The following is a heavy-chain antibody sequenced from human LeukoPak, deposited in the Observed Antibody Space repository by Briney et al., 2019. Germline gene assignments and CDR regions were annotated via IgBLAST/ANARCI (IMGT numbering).Heavy chain of an antibody. CDR3: ARPYNSGQYGVFDI. J-gene: IGHJ3*02. Sequence: SETLSLTCTVSGGSISSHYWSWIRQPPGKGLEWIGQIYHSGSTLHNPSLKSRVTTSVDTSKNQFSLKLTSVTAADTAVYYCARPYNSGQYGVFDIWGQGTMVTVSS. D-gene: IGHD6-19*01. CDR1: GGSISSHY. V-gene: IGHV4-59*11. CDR2: IYHSGST.